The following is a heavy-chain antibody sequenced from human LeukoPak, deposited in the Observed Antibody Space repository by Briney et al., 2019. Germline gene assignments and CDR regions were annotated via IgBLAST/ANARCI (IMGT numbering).Heavy chain of an antibody. CDR3: ARLPQPVAVAGTRWFDP. CDR1: GYSFTSYW. CDR2: IYPGDSDT. D-gene: IGHD6-19*01. J-gene: IGHJ5*02. V-gene: IGHV5-51*01. Sequence: GESLKISCKGSGYSFTSYWIGWVRQMPGKGLEWMGIIYPGDSDTRYSPSFQGQVTISADKSISTAYLQWSSLKASDTAMYYCARLPQPVAVAGTRWFDPWGQGTLVTVSS.